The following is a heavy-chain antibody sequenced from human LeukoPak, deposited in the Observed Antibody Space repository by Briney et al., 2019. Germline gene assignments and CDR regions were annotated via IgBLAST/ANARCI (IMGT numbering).Heavy chain of an antibody. V-gene: IGHV4-39*07. CDR3: AKDYSYGHIQAGQLTY. J-gene: IGHJ4*02. D-gene: IGHD5-18*01. CDR2: IYYSGST. CDR1: GGSISSSSYY. Sequence: PSETLSLTCTVSGGSISSSSYYWGWIRQPPGKGLEWIGSIYYSGSTYYNPSLKSRVTISVDTSKNQFSLKLSSVTAADTAVYYCAKDYSYGHIQAGQLTYWGQGTLVTVSS.